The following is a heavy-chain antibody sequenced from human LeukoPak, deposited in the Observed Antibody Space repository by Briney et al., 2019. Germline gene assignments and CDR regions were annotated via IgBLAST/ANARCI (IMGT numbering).Heavy chain of an antibody. J-gene: IGHJ4*02. CDR3: ARGIAARPHYFDY. CDR1: GYTFTGYY. V-gene: IGHV1-2*02. CDR2: INPNSGGT. D-gene: IGHD6-6*01. Sequence: ASVKVSCKASGYTFTGYYMHWVRQAPGQGLEWMGWINPNSGGTNYAQKFQGRVTMTRDTSISTAYMELSRLRSDDTAVYYCARGIAARPHYFDYWGQGTLSPSPQ.